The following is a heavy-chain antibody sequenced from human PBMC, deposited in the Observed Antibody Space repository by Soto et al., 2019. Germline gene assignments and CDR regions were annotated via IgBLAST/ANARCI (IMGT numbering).Heavy chain of an antibody. CDR3: SKDRATVTRGGVDY. Sequence: QVQLVESGGGVVQPGRSLRVSCAASGLTFSSYGMHWVRPAPGKGLEWVAAIWYDGSNKNYADSVKGRFTISRDNSKNTLYLQMNSLRGEDTAVYYCSKDRATVTRGGVDYWGQGTLVTVSS. CDR1: GLTFSSYG. J-gene: IGHJ4*02. V-gene: IGHV3-33*06. CDR2: IWYDGSNK. D-gene: IGHD4-17*01.